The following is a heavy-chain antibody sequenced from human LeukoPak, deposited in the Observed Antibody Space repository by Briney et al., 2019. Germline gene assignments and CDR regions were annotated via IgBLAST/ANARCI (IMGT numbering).Heavy chain of an antibody. V-gene: IGHV4-39*01. Sequence: SETLSLTCTVSGGSISSSSYYWGWIRQPPGKGLEWIGSIYYSGSTYYNPYLKSRVTISVDTSKNQFSLKLSSVTAADTAVYHCARPRIGWNSQYYYYYYYMDVWGKGTTVTVSS. J-gene: IGHJ6*03. CDR2: IYYSGST. CDR1: GGSISSSSYY. CDR3: ARPRIGWNSQYYYYYYYMDV. D-gene: IGHD1-1*01.